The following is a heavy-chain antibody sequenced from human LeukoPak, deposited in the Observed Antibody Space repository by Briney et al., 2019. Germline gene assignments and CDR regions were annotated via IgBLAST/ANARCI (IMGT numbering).Heavy chain of an antibody. CDR1: GGSISSNSYY. CDR3: ARVVPAAIPHFDY. CDR2: IYYSGST. J-gene: IGHJ4*02. V-gene: IGHV4-39*07. Sequence: SETLSLTCTVSGGSISSNSYYWGWIRQPPGKGLEWIGSIYYSGSTYYNPSLKSRVTISVDTSKNQFSLKLSSVTAADTAVYYCARVVPAAIPHFDYWGQGTLVTVSS. D-gene: IGHD2-2*01.